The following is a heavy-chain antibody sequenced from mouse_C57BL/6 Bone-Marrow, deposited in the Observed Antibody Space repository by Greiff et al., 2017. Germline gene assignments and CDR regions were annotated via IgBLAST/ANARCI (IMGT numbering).Heavy chain of an antibody. D-gene: IGHD2-2*01. J-gene: IGHJ3*01. CDR2: ISSGSSTI. Sequence: EVKLVESGGGLVKPGGSLKLSCAASGFTFSDYGMHWVRQAPEKGLEWVAYISSGSSTIYYADTVKGRFTISRDNAKNTLFLQMTSLRSEDTAMYYCAREGQTIYYGYDAGFAYWGQGTLVTVSA. CDR1: GFTFSDYG. CDR3: AREGQTIYYGYDAGFAY. V-gene: IGHV5-17*01.